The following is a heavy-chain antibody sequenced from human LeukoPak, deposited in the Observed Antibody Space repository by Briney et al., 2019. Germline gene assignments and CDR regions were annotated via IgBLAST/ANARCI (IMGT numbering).Heavy chain of an antibody. CDR1: GGSISSYY. J-gene: IGHJ6*02. D-gene: IGHD5-12*01. V-gene: IGHV4-59*13. CDR2: IYYSGST. CDR3: ARDRGFTATHYYYYHGMDV. Sequence: SETLSLTCTVSGGSISSYYWSWLRQPPGKGLEWIGYIYYSGSTTYNPSLKSRVTISVDTSKSQFSLKLSSVTAADTAVYYCARDRGFTATHYYYYHGMDVWGQGTTVTVSS.